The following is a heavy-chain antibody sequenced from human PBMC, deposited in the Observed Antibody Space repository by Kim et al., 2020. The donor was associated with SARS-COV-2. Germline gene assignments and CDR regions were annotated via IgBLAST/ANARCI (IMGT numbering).Heavy chain of an antibody. Sequence: GGSLRLSCAASGFTFSGHSMHWVRQAPGKGLEWIPSISVNGSAIYYADSVKGRFTISRDNAKNSLYLQMNSLRAEDTAIYYCATRLDYWGQGPLVPASS. V-gene: IGHV3-48*01. CDR2: ISVNGSAI. J-gene: IGHJ4*02. CDR3: ATRLDY. CDR1: GFTFSGHS.